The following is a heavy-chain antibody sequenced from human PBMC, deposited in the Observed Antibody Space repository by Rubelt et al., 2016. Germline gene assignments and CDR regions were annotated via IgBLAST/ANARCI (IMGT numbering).Heavy chain of an antibody. D-gene: IGHD6-19*01. CDR1: GYTFTGYY. CDR3: ARSRLANDY. CDR2: MNPNSGNT. J-gene: IGHJ4*02. Sequence: QVQLVQSGAEVKKPGASVKVSCKASGYTFTGYYMHWVRQAPGQGLEWMGWMNPNSGNTGYAQKFQGRVTMTRNTSISTAYMELSSLRSEDTAVYYWARSRLANDYWGQGTLVTVSS. V-gene: IGHV1-8*02.